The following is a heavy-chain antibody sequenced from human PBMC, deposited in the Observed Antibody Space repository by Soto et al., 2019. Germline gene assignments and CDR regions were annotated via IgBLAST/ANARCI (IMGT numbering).Heavy chain of an antibody. D-gene: IGHD2-2*01. V-gene: IGHV1-69*13. J-gene: IGHJ6*02. Sequence: SVKVSCKASGGTFSSYAISWVRQAPGQGLEWMGGIIPIFGTANYAQKYQGRVTITADESTSTAYMELSSLRSEDTAVYYCARDQGGSPAAMFGMDVWGQGTTVTVSS. CDR2: IIPIFGTA. CDR1: GGTFSSYA. CDR3: ARDQGGSPAAMFGMDV.